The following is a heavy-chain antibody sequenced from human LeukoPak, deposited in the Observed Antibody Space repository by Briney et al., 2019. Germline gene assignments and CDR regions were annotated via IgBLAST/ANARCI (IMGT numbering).Heavy chain of an antibody. D-gene: IGHD5-12*01. Sequence: GGSLRLSCIASGFTFSSYAMSWVRQAPGKGPEWFSGISDRGGTTYYADSVKGWFTISRDNSKTALYLQMNSLRAEDTAVYYCAKHSYRVDSFTDYWGQGTLVTVSS. CDR2: ISDRGGTT. CDR1: GFTFSSYA. J-gene: IGHJ4*02. CDR3: AKHSYRVDSFTDY. V-gene: IGHV3-23*01.